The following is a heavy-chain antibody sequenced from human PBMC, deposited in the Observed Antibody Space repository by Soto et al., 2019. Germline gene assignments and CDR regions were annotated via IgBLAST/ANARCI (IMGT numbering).Heavy chain of an antibody. J-gene: IGHJ5*02. D-gene: IGHD6-6*01. CDR1: GFSLSTSGVG. CDR3: EHREYSSSSGRVWFDP. V-gene: IGHV2-5*02. Sequence: QITLKESGPTLVKPTQTLTLTCTFSGFSLSTSGVGVGWIRQPPGKALEWLALIYWDDDKRYSPSLKSRLTITKDTSKNQVVLTMTNMDPVDTATYYCEHREYSSSSGRVWFDPWGQGTLVTVSS. CDR2: IYWDDDK.